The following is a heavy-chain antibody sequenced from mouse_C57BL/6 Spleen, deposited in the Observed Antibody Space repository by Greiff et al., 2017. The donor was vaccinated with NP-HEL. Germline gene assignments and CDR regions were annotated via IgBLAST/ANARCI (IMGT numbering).Heavy chain of an antibody. CDR1: GFTFSSYA. V-gene: IGHV5-4*03. J-gene: IGHJ2*01. CDR3: ARSPRDFDY. Sequence: EVKLVESGGGLVKPGGSLKLSCAASGFTFSSYAMSWVRQTPEKRLEWVATISDGGSYTYYPDNVKGRFTISRDNAKNNLYLQMSHLKSEDTAMYYCARSPRDFDYWGQGTTLTVSS. CDR2: ISDGGSYT.